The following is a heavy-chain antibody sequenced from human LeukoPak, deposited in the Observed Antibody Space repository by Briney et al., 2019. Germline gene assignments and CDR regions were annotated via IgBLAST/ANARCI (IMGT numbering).Heavy chain of an antibody. CDR2: IYRSGII. V-gene: IGHV4-59*08. D-gene: IGHD6-19*01. J-gene: IGHJ3*02. Sequence: PSETLSLTCTVSGGSISTYYWSWIRQTPGRGLEFIAYIYRSGIINYNPSLQSRVTMSVDTSENRFSLTLSSLTAADTAVYYCARRQTFADSTAWYDTFDIWGHGTMVTVPS. CDR1: GGSISTYY. CDR3: ARRQTFADSTAWYDTFDI.